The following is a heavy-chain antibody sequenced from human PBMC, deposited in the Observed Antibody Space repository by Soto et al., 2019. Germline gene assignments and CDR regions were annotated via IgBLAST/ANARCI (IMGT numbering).Heavy chain of an antibody. CDR3: ARDSGASSGYFSYYYGMDV. CDR2: ISSSSSYT. V-gene: IGHV3-11*05. CDR1: GFTFSDYY. Sequence: PGGSLRLSCAASGFTFSDYYMSWIRQAPGKGLEWVSYISSSSSYTNYADSVKGRFTISRDNAKNSLYLQMNSLRAEDTAVYYCARDSGASSGYFSYYYGMDVWGQGTTVTVSS. J-gene: IGHJ6*02. D-gene: IGHD3-22*01.